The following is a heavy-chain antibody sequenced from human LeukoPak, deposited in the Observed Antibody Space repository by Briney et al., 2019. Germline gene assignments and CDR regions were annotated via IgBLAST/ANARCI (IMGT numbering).Heavy chain of an antibody. J-gene: IGHJ4*02. D-gene: IGHD6-13*01. Sequence: ASVKVSRTASGYTFTGYYMHWERQAPGQGLEWMGWINPNRGSTNYAQKFQGRVTMTRDTSISTAYMELSRLRSDDTAVYYCAREGQQQLNGSDYWGQGTLVTVSS. V-gene: IGHV1-2*02. CDR3: AREGQQQLNGSDY. CDR2: INPNRGST. CDR1: GYTFTGYY.